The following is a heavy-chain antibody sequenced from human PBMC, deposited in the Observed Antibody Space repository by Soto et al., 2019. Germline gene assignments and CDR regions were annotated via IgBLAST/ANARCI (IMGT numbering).Heavy chain of an antibody. J-gene: IGHJ4*02. CDR1: GFTVSSANY. Sequence: EVQLVESGGGLIQPGGSLRLSCVVSGFTVSSANYMSWVRQAPGKGLEWVSVIYSAGTTYYADSVKGRFIISRDNSKNTLYLQMNSLRAEDTAVYYCHGDGYWGQGTLVTVSS. CDR3: HGDGY. V-gene: IGHV3-53*01. CDR2: IYSAGTT.